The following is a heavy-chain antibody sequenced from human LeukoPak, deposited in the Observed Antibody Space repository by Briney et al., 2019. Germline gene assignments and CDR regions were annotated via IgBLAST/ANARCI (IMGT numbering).Heavy chain of an antibody. D-gene: IGHD2-2*01. CDR1: GFTFNYYW. CDR3: VSTFPQDCSSPTCHGFDY. Sequence: GGSLRLSCAASGFTFNYYWMTWVRQAPGKGLEWVATLREDSNQKYYVDSVKGRFTISGDIARNTLYLQMNSLRVDDSAIYYCVSTFPQDCSSPTCHGFDYWGQGTLVTVSS. CDR2: LREDSNQK. V-gene: IGHV3-7*01. J-gene: IGHJ4*02.